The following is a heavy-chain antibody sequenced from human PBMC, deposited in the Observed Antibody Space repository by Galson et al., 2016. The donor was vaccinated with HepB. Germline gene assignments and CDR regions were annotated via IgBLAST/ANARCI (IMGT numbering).Heavy chain of an antibody. CDR2: IIPMVGTT. J-gene: IGHJ4*02. D-gene: IGHD7-27*01. CDR3: VRELGTPEDY. Sequence: SVKVSCKASGGTFRWNPISWVRQAPGQGLEWTGGIIPMVGTTNYARKFQGRVTITADESTTTVYMELSSLRSEDTAMYYCVRELGTPEDYWGQGTLVTVSS. V-gene: IGHV1-69*13. CDR1: GGTFRWNP.